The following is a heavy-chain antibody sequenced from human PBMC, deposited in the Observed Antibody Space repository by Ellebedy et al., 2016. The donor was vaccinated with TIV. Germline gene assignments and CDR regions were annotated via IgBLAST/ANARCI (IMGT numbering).Heavy chain of an antibody. CDR1: GYTFTGYY. CDR2: INPNSGGT. CDR3: ATGPNQDFFDY. Sequence: AASVKVSCKASGYTFTGYYMHWVRQAPGQGLEWMGWINPNSGGTNYAQNFQGWVTMTRDTSISTAYMELSRLRSDDTAVYYCATGPNQDFFDYWGQGTQVTVSP. D-gene: IGHD1-14*01. J-gene: IGHJ4*02. V-gene: IGHV1-2*04.